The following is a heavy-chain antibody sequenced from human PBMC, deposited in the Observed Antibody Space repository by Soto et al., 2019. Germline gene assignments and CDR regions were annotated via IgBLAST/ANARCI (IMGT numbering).Heavy chain of an antibody. Sequence: GASVKVSCNASGYTFTSYDINWVRQATGQGLEWMGWMNPNSGNTGYAQKFQGRVTMTRNTSRSTAYMELSSLRSEDTAVYYCAFMVRASNWFDPWGQGTLVTVSS. J-gene: IGHJ5*02. V-gene: IGHV1-8*01. CDR3: AFMVRASNWFDP. CDR1: GYTFTSYD. CDR2: MNPNSGNT. D-gene: IGHD3-10*01.